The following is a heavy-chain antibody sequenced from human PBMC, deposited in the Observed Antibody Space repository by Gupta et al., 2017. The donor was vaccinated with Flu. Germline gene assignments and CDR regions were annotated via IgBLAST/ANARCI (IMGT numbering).Heavy chain of an antibody. CDR1: GFTFSHYG. Sequence: QVQLVESGGGVVQPGTSLRLSCAASGFTFSHYGIHWVRQAPGKGLEGVAVISYDGSDKYYADSVKGRFTISRDNSKNTLFLQMNSLRPEDTAVYYCAKGSAATTSGGMDVWGQGTTVTVSS. V-gene: IGHV3-30*18. D-gene: IGHD4-11*01. J-gene: IGHJ6*02. CDR3: AKGSAATTSGGMDV. CDR2: ISYDGSDK.